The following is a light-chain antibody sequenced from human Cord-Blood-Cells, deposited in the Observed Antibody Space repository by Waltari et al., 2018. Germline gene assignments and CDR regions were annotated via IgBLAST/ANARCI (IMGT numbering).Light chain of an antibody. CDR1: RSNIRPGDC. CDR3: QSYDSSLSGSV. J-gene: IGLJ2*01. CDR2: GNR. Sequence: QAVLTPPPSASGAPGPGITISCPGGRSNIRPGDCVPLYQQLPGTAPKLLIYGNRNRPSGVPDRFSGSKSGTSASLAITGLQAEDEADYYCQSYDSSLSGSVFGGGTKLTVL. V-gene: IGLV1-40*01.